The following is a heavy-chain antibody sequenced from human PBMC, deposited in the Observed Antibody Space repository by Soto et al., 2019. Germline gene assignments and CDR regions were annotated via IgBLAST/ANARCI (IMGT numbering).Heavy chain of an antibody. CDR1: GGSISSYY. CDR2: IYYSGST. V-gene: IGHV4-59*08. J-gene: IGHJ6*03. Sequence: SETLSLTCTVSGGSISSYYWSWIRQPPGKGLEWIGYIYYSGSTNYNPSLKSRVTISVDTSKNQFSLKLSSVTAADTAVYYCARGGSSSHYYYMDVWGKGTTVTVSS. D-gene: IGHD6-6*01. CDR3: ARGGSSSHYYYMDV.